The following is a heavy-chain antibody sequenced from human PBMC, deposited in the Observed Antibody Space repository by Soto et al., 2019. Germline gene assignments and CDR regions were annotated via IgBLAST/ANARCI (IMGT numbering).Heavy chain of an antibody. D-gene: IGHD2-2*02. V-gene: IGHV2-5*02. J-gene: IGHJ5*01. CDR1: GFSLTTTGVG. Sequence: QITLKESGPTLVRPTQTLTLTCTFSGFSLTTTGVGVGWVRQSPQKTLEWLALVYWDDDERYSPYLKNRLTITKDASKNHVIFTMTNMDPVDTGTYFCAHRLGYCSSTSCDSWFDSWGQGTLVTVSS. CDR2: VYWDDDE. CDR3: AHRLGYCSSTSCDSWFDS.